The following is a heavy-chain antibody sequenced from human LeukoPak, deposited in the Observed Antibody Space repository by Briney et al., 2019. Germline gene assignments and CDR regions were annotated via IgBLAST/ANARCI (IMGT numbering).Heavy chain of an antibody. D-gene: IGHD6-13*01. Sequence: GGSLRLSCAASGFTVSSNYMNWVRQAPGKGLEWVSVIYSGGSTYYADSVKGRFTISRDNSKNTLYLQMNSLRAEDTAVYYCARDWRDSSSWYHKSYYYYGMDVWGQGTTVTVSS. CDR1: GFTVSSNY. CDR3: ARDWRDSSSWYHKSYYYYGMDV. CDR2: IYSGGST. V-gene: IGHV3-66*01. J-gene: IGHJ6*02.